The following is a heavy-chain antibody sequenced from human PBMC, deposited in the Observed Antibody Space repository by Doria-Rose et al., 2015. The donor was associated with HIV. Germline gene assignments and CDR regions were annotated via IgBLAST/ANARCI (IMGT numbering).Heavy chain of an antibody. V-gene: IGHV2-26*01. CDR2: IFSDDDR. Sequence: VTLKESGPVLVKPTETLTLTCTVSGVSLSSPGMGVSWIRQPPGKTLEWLANIFSDDDRSYKTSLKSRLTISRGTTKSQVVLTMTDMDPVDTATYYCARIKSSRWYHKYYFDFWGQGILVIVSA. J-gene: IGHJ4*02. CDR3: ARIKSSRWYHKYYFDF. CDR1: GVSLSSPGMG. D-gene: IGHD6-13*01.